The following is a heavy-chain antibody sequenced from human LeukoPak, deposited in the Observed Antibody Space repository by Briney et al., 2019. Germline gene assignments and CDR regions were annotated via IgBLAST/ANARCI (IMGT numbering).Heavy chain of an antibody. CDR1: GFTFSSYW. CDR2: IKQDGSEK. D-gene: IGHD3-10*01. V-gene: IGHV3-7*01. Sequence: QSGGSLRLSCAASGFTFSSYWMSWVRQAPGKGLEWVANIKQDGSEKYYVDSVKGRFTISRDNAKNSLYLQMNSLRAEDTAVYYCAREGIYYYGSGSYYKSYYYYYYMDVWGKGTTVTVSS. J-gene: IGHJ6*03. CDR3: AREGIYYYGSGSYYKSYYYYYYMDV.